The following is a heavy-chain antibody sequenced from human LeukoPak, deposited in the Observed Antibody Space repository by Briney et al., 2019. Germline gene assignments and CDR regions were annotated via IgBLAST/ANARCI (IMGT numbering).Heavy chain of an antibody. CDR1: GYSFTSYW. CDR3: ARPITDSSGYYWFDP. J-gene: IGHJ5*02. D-gene: IGHD3-22*01. CDR2: IYPGDSDT. Sequence: PGESLKISCKGSGYSFTSYWIGWVRQMPGKGLEWMGIIYPGDSDTRYGPSFQGQVTISADKSISTAYLQWSSLKASDTAMYYCARPITDSSGYYWFDPWGQGTLVTVSS. V-gene: IGHV5-51*01.